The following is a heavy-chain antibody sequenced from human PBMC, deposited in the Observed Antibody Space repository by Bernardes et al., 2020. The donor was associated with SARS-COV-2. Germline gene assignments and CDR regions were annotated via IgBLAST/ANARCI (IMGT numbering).Heavy chain of an antibody. J-gene: IGHJ3*02. CDR2: IYWNDDK. CDR3: AHREEAAATIGMVHAFDI. CDR1: GFSLSTSGVG. D-gene: IGHD3-3*01. V-gene: IGHV2-5*01. Sequence: SGPTLVKPTQTLTLTCTFSGFSLSTSGVGVGWIRQPPGKALEWLALIYWNDDKRYSPSLKSRLTITKDTSKNQVVLTMTNMDPVDTATYYCAHREEAAATIGMVHAFDIWGQGTMVTVSS.